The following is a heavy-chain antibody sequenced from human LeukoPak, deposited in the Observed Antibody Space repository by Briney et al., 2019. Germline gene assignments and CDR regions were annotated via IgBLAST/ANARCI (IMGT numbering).Heavy chain of an antibody. D-gene: IGHD2-15*01. CDR2: INPNSGGT. V-gene: IGHV1-2*02. CDR1: GYTFTGYY. Sequence: ASVKVSCKASGYTFTGYYMHWVRQAPGQGLKWMGWINPNSGGTNYAQKFQGRVTMTRDTSISTAYMELSRLRSDDTAVYYCARAIRGCSGGSCRNYYYYMDVWGKGTTVTISS. J-gene: IGHJ6*03. CDR3: ARAIRGCSGGSCRNYYYYMDV.